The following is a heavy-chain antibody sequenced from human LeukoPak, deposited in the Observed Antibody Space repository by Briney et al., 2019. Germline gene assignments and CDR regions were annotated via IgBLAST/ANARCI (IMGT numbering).Heavy chain of an antibody. CDR2: ISAYNGNT. V-gene: IGHV1-18*01. CDR1: GYTFTNYA. Sequence: ASVKVSCKASGYTFTNYAMSWVRQAPGQGLERMGWISAYNGNTELAQKFQGRVTLATDASTSTAYVELRSLTSDDTAVYFCARGGSRSRRGDDAFDIWGQGTMVTVSS. CDR3: ARGGSRSRRGDDAFDI. D-gene: IGHD3-10*01. J-gene: IGHJ3*02.